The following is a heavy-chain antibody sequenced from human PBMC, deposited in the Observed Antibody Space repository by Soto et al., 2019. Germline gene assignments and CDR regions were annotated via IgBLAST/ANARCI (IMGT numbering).Heavy chain of an antibody. V-gene: IGHV4-61*01. CDR2: IYYSGST. J-gene: IGHJ6*02. Sequence: PSETPSLTCTVSGGSVSSGSYYWSWIRQPPGKGLEWIGYIYYSGSTNYNPSLKSRVTISVDTSKNQFSLKLSSVTAADTAVYYCARDFTGRDYYYYYGMDVWGQGTTVTVSS. D-gene: IGHD3-10*01. CDR3: ARDFTGRDYYYYYGMDV. CDR1: GGSVSSGSYY.